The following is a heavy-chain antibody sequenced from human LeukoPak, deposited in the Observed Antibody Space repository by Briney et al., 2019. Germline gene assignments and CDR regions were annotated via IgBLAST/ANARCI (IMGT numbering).Heavy chain of an antibody. D-gene: IGHD1-26*01. CDR2: INPNSGGT. CDR1: GYTFTGYY. V-gene: IGHV1-2*02. CDR3: ARGARVGASAYDAFDI. Sequence: ASVKVSCKASGYTFTGYYMHWVRQAPGQGLEWMGWINPNSGGTNYAQKFQGRVTMTRDTSISTAYMELSRLRSDDTAVYYCARGARVGASAYDAFDIWGQGTMVTVSS. J-gene: IGHJ3*02.